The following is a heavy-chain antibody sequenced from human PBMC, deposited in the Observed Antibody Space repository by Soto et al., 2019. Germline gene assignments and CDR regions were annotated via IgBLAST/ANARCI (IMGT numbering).Heavy chain of an antibody. V-gene: IGHV3-30*18. D-gene: IGHD6-13*01. CDR2: ISYDGSNK. Sequence: GGSLRLSCAASGFTFSSYGMHRVRQAPGKGLEWVAVISYDGSNKYYADSVKGRFTISRDNSKNTLYLQMNSLRAEDTAVYYCAKEGDEQQLEVPLEIDYWGQGTLVTVSS. CDR3: AKEGDEQQLEVPLEIDY. CDR1: GFTFSSYG. J-gene: IGHJ4*02.